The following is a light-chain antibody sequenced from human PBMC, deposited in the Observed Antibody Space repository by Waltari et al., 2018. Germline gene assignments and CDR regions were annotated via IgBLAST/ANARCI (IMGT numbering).Light chain of an antibody. CDR3: GTWDSSLSVGV. CDR1: SPNIGNNY. CDR2: ENN. Sequence: QSVLTQPPSVSAAPGQKVTISCSGSSPNIGNNYVSWYQQFPGTAPKLLIYENNKLPSGTPDRFSGSKSGTSATLDIHGLQTGDEANYYCGTWDSSLSVGVLGGGTKVTVL. J-gene: IGLJ2*01. V-gene: IGLV1-51*01.